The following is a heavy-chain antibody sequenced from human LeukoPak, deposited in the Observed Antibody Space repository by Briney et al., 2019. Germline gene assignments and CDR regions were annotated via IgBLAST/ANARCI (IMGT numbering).Heavy chain of an antibody. J-gene: IGHJ4*02. Sequence: GGSLRLSCAASGFTFSSYSMNWVRQAPGKGLEWVSSISSSSSYIYYADSVKGRFTISRDNAKNSLYLQMNSLRAEDTAVYYCARGGHNYYDGSGYPYCFDYWGQGSLVTVSS. V-gene: IGHV3-21*01. CDR1: GFTFSSYS. CDR3: ARGGHNYYDGSGYPYCFDY. D-gene: IGHD3-22*01. CDR2: ISSSSSYI.